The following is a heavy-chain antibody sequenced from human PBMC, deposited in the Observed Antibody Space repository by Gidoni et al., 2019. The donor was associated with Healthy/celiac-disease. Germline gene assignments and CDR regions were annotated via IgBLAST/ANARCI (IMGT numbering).Heavy chain of an antibody. J-gene: IGHJ5*02. D-gene: IGHD2-2*02. CDR2: INHSGST. Sequence: QVQLQQWGAGLLKPSETLSLTCAVYGGSFSGYYWRWIRQPPGKGLEWIGEINHSGSTNYNPSLKSRVTISVDTSKNQFSLKLSSVTAADTAVYYCARGGRYCSSTSCYNPNWFDPWGQGTLVTVSS. CDR1: GGSFSGYY. V-gene: IGHV4-34*01. CDR3: ARGGRYCSSTSCYNPNWFDP.